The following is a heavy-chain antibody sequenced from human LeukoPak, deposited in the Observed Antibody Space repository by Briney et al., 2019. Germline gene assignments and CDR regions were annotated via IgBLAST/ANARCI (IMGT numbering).Heavy chain of an antibody. CDR1: GFTFDDYA. V-gene: IGHV3-9*01. CDR3: AKDRYSSSWYYLDY. CDR2: ISWNSGTI. D-gene: IGHD6-13*01. Sequence: GGSLRLSCAASGFTFDDYAMHWVRQGPGKGLEWVSGISWNSGTIGYADSVKGRFTISRDNAKNSLYLQMNSLRAEDTALYYCAKDRYSSSWYYLDYWGQRTLVTVSS. J-gene: IGHJ4*02.